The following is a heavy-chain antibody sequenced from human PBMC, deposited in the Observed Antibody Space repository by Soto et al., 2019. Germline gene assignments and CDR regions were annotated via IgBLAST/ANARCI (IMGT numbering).Heavy chain of an antibody. Sequence: QGQLVQSGAEVKKPGSSVKVSCKASGGTFSSYAISWGRQSPGQGLEWMGGIIPTFGTANYAQKFQGRVTITADESTSTAYMELSRLRSEDTAVYYCARVRVRFLEWLGSEGWGQGTLVTVSS. CDR2: IIPTFGTA. CDR3: ARVRVRFLEWLGSEG. V-gene: IGHV1-69*12. D-gene: IGHD3-3*01. CDR1: GGTFSSYA. J-gene: IGHJ4*02.